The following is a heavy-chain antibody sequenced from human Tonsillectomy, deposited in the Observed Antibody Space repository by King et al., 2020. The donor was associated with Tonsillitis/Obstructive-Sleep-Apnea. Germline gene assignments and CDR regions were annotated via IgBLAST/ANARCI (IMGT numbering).Heavy chain of an antibody. CDR2: INHTTGVT. Sequence: VQLVESGAEVKKPGASVKVSCKASGYTFTRYYIHWVRQARGQGLEWMGIINHTTGVTTHAQKFQGRVTMTRDTSTSTVYIDLSSLRSEDTAVYYCARDDVVARYIDSWGQGTLVTVSS. CDR3: ARDDVVARYIDS. V-gene: IGHV1-46*01. D-gene: IGHD5-12*01. CDR1: GYTFTRYY. J-gene: IGHJ4*02.